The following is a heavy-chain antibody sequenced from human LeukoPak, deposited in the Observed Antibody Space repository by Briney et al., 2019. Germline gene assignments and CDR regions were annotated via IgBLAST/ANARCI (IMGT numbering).Heavy chain of an antibody. CDR3: AKVVGIWIGEMFDPFED. J-gene: IGHJ3*01. Sequence: GGSLRLSCAASGLTVSGNYMNWVRQAPGKGLEWVSVIYSGGSTYYADSVKGRLTISRDNSKNTLYLQMDSLTAEDTAVYYCAKVVGIWIGEMFDPFEDWGQGTVVTVSS. D-gene: IGHD1-26*01. CDR2: IYSGGST. V-gene: IGHV3-53*01. CDR1: GLTVSGNY.